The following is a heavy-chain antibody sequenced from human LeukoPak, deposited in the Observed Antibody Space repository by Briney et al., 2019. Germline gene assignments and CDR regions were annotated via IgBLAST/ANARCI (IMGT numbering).Heavy chain of an antibody. Sequence: GGSLRLSCAASGFTFSSYGMHWVRKAPGKGLEWVAVISYDGSNKYYADSVKGRFTISRDNSKNTLYLQMNSLRAEDTAVYYCAKDPHHYYGSGSSLGYWGQGTLVTVSS. CDR3: AKDPHHYYGSGSSLGY. CDR2: ISYDGSNK. V-gene: IGHV3-30*18. D-gene: IGHD3-10*01. CDR1: GFTFSSYG. J-gene: IGHJ4*02.